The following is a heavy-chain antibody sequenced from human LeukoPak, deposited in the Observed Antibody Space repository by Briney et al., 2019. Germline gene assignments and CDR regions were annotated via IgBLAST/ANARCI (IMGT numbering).Heavy chain of an antibody. CDR1: GGSISSSSYY. CDR3: ARVRDSYHTFVRGELSYSFPDY. CDR2: IYYSGST. D-gene: IGHD3-16*02. Sequence: SETLSLTCTVSGGSISSSSYYWGWIRQPPGKGLEWIGCIYYSGSTYYNPSLKSRATISVDTSKNQFSLKLSSVTAADTAVYYCARVRDSYHTFVRGELSYSFPDYWGQGTLVTVSS. V-gene: IGHV4-39*07. J-gene: IGHJ4*02.